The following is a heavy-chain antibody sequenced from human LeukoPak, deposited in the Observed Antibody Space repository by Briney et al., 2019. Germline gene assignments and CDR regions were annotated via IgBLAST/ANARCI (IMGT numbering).Heavy chain of an antibody. CDR2: FDPEDGET. CDR3: ATEAVGSSWYGDAFDI. V-gene: IGHV1-24*01. D-gene: IGHD6-13*01. Sequence: ASVKVSCKVSGYTLTELSMHWVRQAPGKGLEWMGGFDPEDGETIYAQKFQGRVTMTEDTSTDTAYMELSSLRSEDTAVYYCATEAVGSSWYGDAFDIWGQGTMVTVSS. J-gene: IGHJ3*02. CDR1: GYTLTELS.